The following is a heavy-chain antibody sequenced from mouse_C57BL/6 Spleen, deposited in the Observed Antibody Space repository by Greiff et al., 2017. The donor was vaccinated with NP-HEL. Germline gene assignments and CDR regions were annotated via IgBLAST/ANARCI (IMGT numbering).Heavy chain of an antibody. D-gene: IGHD2-4*01. CDR3: AREGDDYGYAMDY. Sequence: EVQLQQSGPELVKPGASVKIPCKASGYTFTDYNMDWVKQSHGKSLEWIGDINPNNGGTIYNQKFKGKATLTVDKSSSTANMEHRSLTSDDTAFYYCAREGDDYGYAMDYWGQGTSVTVSS. J-gene: IGHJ4*01. V-gene: IGHV1-18*01. CDR2: INPNNGGT. CDR1: GYTFTDYN.